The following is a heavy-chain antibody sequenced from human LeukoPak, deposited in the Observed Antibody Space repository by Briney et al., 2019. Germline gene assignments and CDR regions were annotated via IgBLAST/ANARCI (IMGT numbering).Heavy chain of an antibody. D-gene: IGHD4-17*01. CDR2: ISTYNTNT. V-gene: IGHV1-18*01. J-gene: IGHJ4*02. Sequence: ASVKVFCKASGYTFTSYGLTWVRQAPGQGLEWRGWISTYNTNTYYAQGLQGRVSITTDTSTSTVHLELRSLRSDDTAVYYCARPHSYGSTYFDCWGQGTLVTVSS. CDR3: ARPHSYGSTYFDC. CDR1: GYTFTSYG.